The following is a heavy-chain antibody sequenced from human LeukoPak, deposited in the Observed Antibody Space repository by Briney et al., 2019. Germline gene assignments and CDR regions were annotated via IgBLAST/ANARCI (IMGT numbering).Heavy chain of an antibody. D-gene: IGHD5-18*01. CDR1: GFTFSSYG. V-gene: IGHV3-30*18. CDR2: ISYDGSNK. CDR3: AKDTAMAY. J-gene: IGHJ4*02. Sequence: QAGGSLRLSCAASGFTFSSYGMHWVRQAPGKGLEWVAVISYDGSNKYYADSVKGRFTISRDNSKNTLYLQMNSLRAEDTAVYYCAKDTAMAYWGQGTLVTVSP.